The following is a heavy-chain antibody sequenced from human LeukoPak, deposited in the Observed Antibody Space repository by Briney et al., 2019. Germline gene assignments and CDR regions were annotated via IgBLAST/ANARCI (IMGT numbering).Heavy chain of an antibody. J-gene: IGHJ4*02. CDR2: IYYSGST. CDR3: ARDGDYSSSWNY. Sequence: PSETLSLTCTVSGGSISSYYWSWIRQPPGKGLEWIGYIYYSGSTNYNPSLKSRVTISVDTSKNQFSLKLSSVTAADTAVYYCARDGDYSSSWNYWGQGTLVTVSS. V-gene: IGHV4-59*12. CDR1: GGSISSYY. D-gene: IGHD6-13*01.